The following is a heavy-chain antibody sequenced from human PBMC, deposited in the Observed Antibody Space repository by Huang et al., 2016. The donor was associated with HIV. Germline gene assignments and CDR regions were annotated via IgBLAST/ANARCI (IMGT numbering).Heavy chain of an antibody. Sequence: QVQLVESGGGLVKPGKSLRLSCEVSGFTFRDNYMGWIRQVRGKGLEWVSDISSRGTTVYYEESVKGRFTISRDNTKNSLYRQMNSLRAEDTAVYYCARHYNNYIDYFHYGGQGTLVTVSS. J-gene: IGHJ4*02. D-gene: IGHD4-4*01. CDR1: GFTFRDNY. V-gene: IGHV3-11*04. CDR2: ISSRGTTV. CDR3: ARHYNNYIDYFHY.